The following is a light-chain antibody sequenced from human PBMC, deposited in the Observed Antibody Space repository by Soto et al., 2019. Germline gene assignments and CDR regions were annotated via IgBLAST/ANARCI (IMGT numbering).Light chain of an antibody. V-gene: IGKV4-1*01. CDR1: QSVLYSSNNKNY. Sequence: DIVMTQSPDSLPVSMGERATINCKYSQSVLYSSNNKNYLGLYQQKPGQPPKLLIYWASTRESGFHDRFSGSGSWTDFTLTISSLQAEDVAIYYCQQYYTGRTFGQGTKVEIK. J-gene: IGKJ1*01. CDR3: QQYYTGRT. CDR2: WAS.